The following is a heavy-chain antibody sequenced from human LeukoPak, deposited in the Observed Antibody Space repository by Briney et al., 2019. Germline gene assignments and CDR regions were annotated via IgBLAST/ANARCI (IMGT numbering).Heavy chain of an antibody. V-gene: IGHV4-34*01. J-gene: IGHJ5*02. CDR3: ARGHLGAYDSSGYIDGWFDP. CDR1: GGSFSGYY. CDR2: INHSGSI. Sequence: PSETLSLTCAVYGGSFSGYYWSWIRQPPGKGLEWIGEINHSGSINYNPSLKSRVTISVDTSKNQFSLKLSSVTAADTAVYYCARGHLGAYDSSGYIDGWFDPWGQGTLVTVSS. D-gene: IGHD3-22*01.